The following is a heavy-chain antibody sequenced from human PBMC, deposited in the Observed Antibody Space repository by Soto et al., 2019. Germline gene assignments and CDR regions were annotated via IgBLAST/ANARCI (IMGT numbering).Heavy chain of an antibody. J-gene: IGHJ4*01. CDR2: VKSKTDGGTT. V-gene: IGHV3-15*07. CDR3: TTDSYMTNIIVRLDY. CDR1: GFIFCNAW. Sequence: PGGSLRLYCAASGFIFCNAWINWVRQAPGKGLERVGRVKSKTDGGTTDFAAPVKGRFAISRDDSKNMVYLEMNSLKTEDTAFYYCTTDSYMTNIIVRLDYWGHGTLVTVSS. D-gene: IGHD3-16*01.